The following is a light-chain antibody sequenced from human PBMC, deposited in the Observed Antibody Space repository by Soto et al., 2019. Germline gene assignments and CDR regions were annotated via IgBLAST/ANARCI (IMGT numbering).Light chain of an antibody. CDR1: QSVSSY. CDR2: DAF. V-gene: IGKV3-11*01. J-gene: IGKJ4*01. CDR3: QQRSNWAPIT. Sequence: EIVLTQSPATLSLSPGERATLSCRASQSVSSYLAWYQHKPGQAPRLLIYDAFNRATGVPVRFSGSGSGTDFTLTISSLEPEDFAVYYCQQRSNWAPITFGGGTKVDIK.